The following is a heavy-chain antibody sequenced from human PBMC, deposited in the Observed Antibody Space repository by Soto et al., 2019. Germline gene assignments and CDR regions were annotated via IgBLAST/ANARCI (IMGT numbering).Heavy chain of an antibody. V-gene: IGHV1-18*01. J-gene: IGHJ4*02. CDR1: GYTFTNFG. CDR3: ARGGTSIDY. Sequence: QVQLVQSGAEVKKPGASVKVSCKTSGYTFTNFGLSWVRQSPGQGLEWMGWISAYNDNTNYAQNFQGRVSMTTDTSTSTAYMELRSLSCDDTAVYYCARGGTSIDYWGQGTLVTVSS. CDR2: ISAYNDNT. D-gene: IGHD3-16*01.